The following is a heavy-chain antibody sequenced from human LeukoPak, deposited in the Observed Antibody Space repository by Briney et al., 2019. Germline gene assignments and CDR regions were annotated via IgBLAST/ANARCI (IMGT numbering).Heavy chain of an antibody. CDR3: ARSAATRFYYFDY. Sequence: SETLSLTCTVSGGSISSGGYYWSWIRQHPGKGLEWIGYIYYSGSTYYNPSLKSRVTISVDTSKNQFSLKLSSVTAADTAVYYCARSAATRFYYFDYWGQGTLVIVSS. D-gene: IGHD2-15*01. CDR1: GGSISSGGYY. J-gene: IGHJ4*02. V-gene: IGHV4-31*03. CDR2: IYYSGST.